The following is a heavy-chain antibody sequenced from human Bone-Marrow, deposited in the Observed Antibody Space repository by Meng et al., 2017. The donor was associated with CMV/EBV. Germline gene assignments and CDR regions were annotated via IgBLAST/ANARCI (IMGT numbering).Heavy chain of an antibody. CDR1: GGSISSGDYY. CDR2: IYYSGST. D-gene: IGHD6-6*01. Sequence: SETLSLTCTVSGGSISSGDYYWSWIRQPPGKGLEWIGYIYYSGSTYYNPSLKSRVTISVDTSKNQFSLKLSSVTAADTAVYYCARERGSTSSLGYHAGGMDVWGQGTTVTVSS. J-gene: IGHJ6*02. CDR3: ARERGSTSSLGYHAGGMDV. V-gene: IGHV4-30-4*08.